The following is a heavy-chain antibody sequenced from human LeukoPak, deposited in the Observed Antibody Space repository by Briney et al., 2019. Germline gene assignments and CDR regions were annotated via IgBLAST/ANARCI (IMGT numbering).Heavy chain of an antibody. CDR2: ISSSSSYI. J-gene: IGHJ4*02. Sequence: GGSLRLSCAASGFTFSSYTVNWVRQAPGKGLEWVSSISSSSSYIYYADSVKGRFTISRDNPKNSLYLQMNSLRADDTAVYYCARDRRLVDYWGQGTLVTVSS. CDR1: GFTFSSYT. CDR3: ARDRRLVDY. V-gene: IGHV3-21*01.